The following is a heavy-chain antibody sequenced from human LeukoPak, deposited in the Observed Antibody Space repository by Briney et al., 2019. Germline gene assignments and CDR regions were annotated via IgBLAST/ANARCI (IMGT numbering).Heavy chain of an antibody. CDR3: ARDQGGSYFGTFDY. J-gene: IGHJ4*02. CDR1: GGSISSGGYY. D-gene: IGHD1-26*01. CDR2: IYYSGST. V-gene: IGHV4-31*03. Sequence: SQTLSLTCTVSGGSISSGGYYWSWIRQHPGKGLEWIGYIYYSGSTYYNPSLKIRVTISVDTSKKQFSLKLSSVTAADTAVYYCARDQGGSYFGTFDYWGQGTLVTVSS.